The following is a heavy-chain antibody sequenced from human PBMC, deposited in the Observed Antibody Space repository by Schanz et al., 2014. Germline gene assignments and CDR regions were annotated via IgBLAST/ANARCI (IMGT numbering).Heavy chain of an antibody. J-gene: IGHJ4*02. CDR2: ISGGSNAI. V-gene: IGHV3-48*01. Sequence: EEQLVESGGGSLQPGGSLRLSCTASGFPFSRFSMIWVRQAPGKGLEWLAYISGGSNAIYYADSVKGRFTISRDNSKNTLYLQMNSLRGEDTAVYYCASPALVQGLMPEYYFDYWGQGTLVTVSS. D-gene: IGHD3-10*01. CDR3: ASPALVQGLMPEYYFDY. CDR1: GFPFSRFS.